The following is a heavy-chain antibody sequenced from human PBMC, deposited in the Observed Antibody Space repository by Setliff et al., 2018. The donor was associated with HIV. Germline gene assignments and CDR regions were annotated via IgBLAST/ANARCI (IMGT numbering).Heavy chain of an antibody. Sequence: ASVKVSCKASGYTFTSYYMHWVRQAPGQGLEWMGIINPSGGSTSYAQKFQGRVTMTRDTSTSTVYMGLSSLRSEDTAVYYCASSGGDCSGISCYSLWFDPWGHGTLVTVSS. J-gene: IGHJ5*02. CDR3: ASSGGDCSGISCYSLWFDP. CDR1: GYTFTSYY. D-gene: IGHD2-15*01. V-gene: IGHV1-46*01. CDR2: INPSGGST.